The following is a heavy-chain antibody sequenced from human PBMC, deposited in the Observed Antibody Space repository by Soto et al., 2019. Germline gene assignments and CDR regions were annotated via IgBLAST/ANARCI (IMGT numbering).Heavy chain of an antibody. CDR2: ISFDGSYK. CDR3: ARDPGRELVWFEVNYGMDV. J-gene: IGHJ6*02. D-gene: IGHD3-10*01. CDR1: GFNLNNYA. Sequence: QVQLVDSGGGVVQPGRSLRLSCAASGFNLNNYAMHWVRQAPGKGLEWVAVISFDGSYKDYADSVKGRFTISSDNSKNTLYLQMNSLTAEDTAVYYCARDPGRELVWFEVNYGMDVWGQGTTVTVSS. V-gene: IGHV3-30*04.